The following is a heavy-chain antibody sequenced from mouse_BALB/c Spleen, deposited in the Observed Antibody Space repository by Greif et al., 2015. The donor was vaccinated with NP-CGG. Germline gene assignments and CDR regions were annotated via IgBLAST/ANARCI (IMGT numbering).Heavy chain of an antibody. CDR1: GFNIKDTY. CDR3: ARCYYGSSVWYFDV. CDR2: IDPANGNT. Sequence: EVQLQQSGAELVKPGASVKLSCTASGFNIKDTYMHWVKQRPEQGLEWIGRIDPANGNTKYDPKFQGKATITADTSSNTAYLQLCSLTSEDTAVYYCARCYYGSSVWYFDVWGAGTTVTVSS. V-gene: IGHV14-3*02. J-gene: IGHJ1*01. D-gene: IGHD1-1*01.